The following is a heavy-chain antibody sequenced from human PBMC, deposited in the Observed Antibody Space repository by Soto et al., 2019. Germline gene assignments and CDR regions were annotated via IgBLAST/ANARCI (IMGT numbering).Heavy chain of an antibody. CDR1: GFTFSSYS. V-gene: IGHV3-21*01. CDR3: ARGYGDYANYFDY. CDR2: ISSSSSYI. D-gene: IGHD4-17*01. Sequence: VQLVESGGGLVKPGGSLRLSCAASGFTFSSYSMNWVRQAPGKGLEWVSSISSSSSYIYYADSVKGRFTISRDNAKNSLYLQMNSLRAEDTAVYYCARGYGDYANYFDYWGQGTLVTVSS. J-gene: IGHJ4*02.